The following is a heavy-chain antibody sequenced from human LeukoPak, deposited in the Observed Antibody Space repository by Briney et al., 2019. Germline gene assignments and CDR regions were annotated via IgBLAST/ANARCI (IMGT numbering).Heavy chain of an antibody. J-gene: IGHJ4*02. CDR1: GGSFSGYY. D-gene: IGHD5-24*01. Sequence: PSETLSLTCAVYGGSFSGYYWSWIRQPPGKGLEWIGEINHSGSTNYNPSLKSRVTISVDTSKNQFSLKLSSVTAADTAVYYCARGRWLQPYWGQGTLVTVSS. CDR3: ARGRWLQPY. V-gene: IGHV4-34*01. CDR2: INHSGST.